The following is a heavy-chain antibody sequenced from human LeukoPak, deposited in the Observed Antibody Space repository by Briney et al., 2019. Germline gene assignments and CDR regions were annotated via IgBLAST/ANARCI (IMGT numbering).Heavy chain of an antibody. CDR3: ARHWSSSGWLIDY. V-gene: IGHV4-59*08. Sequence: SETLSLTCTVSGGSISSYYWSWIRQPAGKGLEWIGYISYSGSTNYNPSLKSRVTILKDTSKNQFSLKVSSVTAADTAVYYCARHWSSSGWLIDYWGQGTLVTVSS. J-gene: IGHJ4*02. D-gene: IGHD6-19*01. CDR1: GGSISSYY. CDR2: ISYSGST.